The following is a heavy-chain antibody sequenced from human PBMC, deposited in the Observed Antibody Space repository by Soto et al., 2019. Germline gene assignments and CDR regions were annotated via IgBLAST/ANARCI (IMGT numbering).Heavy chain of an antibody. CDR1: PGSIFRHSDY. Sequence: PWETLSLNCKVSPGSIFRHSDYGAWIRQPPGKGLEWIGTINHSGSPYHNPSLKSRVTISVDSSKNQFSLTLTSVTVADTAVYYCARRYAPRYSSGNNHFDLWGQGTLVTVSS. CDR3: ARRYAPRYSSGNNHFDL. V-gene: IGHV4-39*01. D-gene: IGHD6-19*01. J-gene: IGHJ4*02. CDR2: INHSGSP.